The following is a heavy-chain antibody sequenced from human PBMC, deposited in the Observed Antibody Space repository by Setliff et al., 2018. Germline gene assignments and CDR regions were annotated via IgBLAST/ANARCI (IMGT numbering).Heavy chain of an antibody. CDR2: IIPILGKP. J-gene: IGHJ6*02. D-gene: IGHD3-9*01. Sequence: GASVKVSCKASGGSFSSYAINWVRQAPGQGLEWMGGIIPILGKPKYVQKFQGRVILTADKSTNTAYMELISLRSEDTAVYYCAKHGAYNDFLTGYNFYYDMDVWGQGTTVTVSS. V-gene: IGHV1-69*10. CDR3: AKHGAYNDFLTGYNFYYDMDV. CDR1: GGSFSSYA.